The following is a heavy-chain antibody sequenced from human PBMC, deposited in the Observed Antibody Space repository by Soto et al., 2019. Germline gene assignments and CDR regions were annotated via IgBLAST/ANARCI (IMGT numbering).Heavy chain of an antibody. Sequence: PSETLSLTCTFSGGSISSYYWSWIRQPPGKGLEWIGYIYYSGSTNYNPSLKSRVTISVDTSKNQFSLKLSSVTAADTAVYYCATLRFLEWRDGMDVWGQGTTVTVSS. D-gene: IGHD3-3*01. V-gene: IGHV4-59*01. J-gene: IGHJ6*02. CDR2: IYYSGST. CDR3: ATLRFLEWRDGMDV. CDR1: GGSISSYY.